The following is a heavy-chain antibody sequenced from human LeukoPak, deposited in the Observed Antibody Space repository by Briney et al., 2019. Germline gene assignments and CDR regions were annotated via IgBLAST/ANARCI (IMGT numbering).Heavy chain of an antibody. CDR3: AGRLMVYAIGPFDY. CDR1: RFTFSSYS. D-gene: IGHD2-8*01. CDR2: ISSSGSYI. J-gene: IGHJ4*02. V-gene: IGHV3-21*01. Sequence: GGSLRLSCAASRFTFSSYSMNWVRQAPGKGLEWVSSISSSGSYIYYADSVKGRFTISRDNAKNSLYLQMNSLRAEDTAVYYCAGRLMVYAIGPFDYWGQGTLVTVPS.